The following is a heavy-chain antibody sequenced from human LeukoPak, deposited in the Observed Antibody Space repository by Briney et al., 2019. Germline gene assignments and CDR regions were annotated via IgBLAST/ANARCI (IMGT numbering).Heavy chain of an antibody. D-gene: IGHD3-22*01. CDR2: IIPIFGTA. V-gene: IGHV1-69*13. CDR3: ARNYYDSSGYSFALGVYYGMDV. CDR1: GGTFSSYA. Sequence: SVTVSCTASGGTFSSYAISWVRQAPGQGLEWMGGIIPIFGTANYAQKFQGRVTITADESTSTAYMELRSLRSDDTAVYYCARNYYDSSGYSFALGVYYGMDVWGQGTTVTVSS. J-gene: IGHJ6*02.